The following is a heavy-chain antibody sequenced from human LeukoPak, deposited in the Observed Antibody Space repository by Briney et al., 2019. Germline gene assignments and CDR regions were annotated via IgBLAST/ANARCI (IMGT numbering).Heavy chain of an antibody. V-gene: IGHV3-30*02. Sequence: GGSLRLSCAASGFTFSSYGMHWVRQAPGKGLEWVAFIRYDGSNKYYADSVKGRFTISRDNSKNTLYLQMNSLRAEDTAVYYCAKDPLYSLFGGSPTRTGRYYFDYWGQGTLVTVSS. D-gene: IGHD2-15*01. CDR3: AKDPLYSLFGGSPTRTGRYYFDY. J-gene: IGHJ4*02. CDR2: IRYDGSNK. CDR1: GFTFSSYG.